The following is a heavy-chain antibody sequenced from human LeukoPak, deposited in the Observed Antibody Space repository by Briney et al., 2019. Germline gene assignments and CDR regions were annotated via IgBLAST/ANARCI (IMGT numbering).Heavy chain of an antibody. CDR3: ARERDVLRYFDWLSLFDY. J-gene: IGHJ4*02. CDR1: GFTFSSYS. V-gene: IGHV3-21*01. D-gene: IGHD3-9*01. CDR2: ISSSSYI. Sequence: PGGSLRLSCAASGFTFSSYSMNWVRQAPGKGLEWVSSISSSSYIYYADSVKGRFTISRDNAKNSLYLQMNSLRAEDTAVYYCARERDVLRYFDWLSLFDYWGQGTLVTVSS.